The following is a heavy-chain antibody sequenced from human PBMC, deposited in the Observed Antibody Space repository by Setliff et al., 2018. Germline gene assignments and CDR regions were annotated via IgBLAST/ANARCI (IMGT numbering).Heavy chain of an antibody. V-gene: IGHV3-23*01. CDR3: AKDLSSNTAASYFFDL. CDR1: GFSFSDYA. CDR2: GSTGKT. D-gene: IGHD5-18*01. Sequence: GGSLRLSCAASGFSFSDYAMSWVRQAPRKGLEWVSGGSTGKTDYADSVKGRFTMSRDSSTNTLYLQMNSLRGEGTAVYYCAKDLSSNTAASYFFDLWGQGTQVTVSS. J-gene: IGHJ4*02.